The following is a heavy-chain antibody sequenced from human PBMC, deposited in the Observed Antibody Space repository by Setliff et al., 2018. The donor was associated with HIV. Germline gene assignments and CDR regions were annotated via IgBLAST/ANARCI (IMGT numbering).Heavy chain of an antibody. D-gene: IGHD6-19*01. CDR3: ARGVRDNSGWSSYYFDY. Sequence: ASETLSLTCTVSGGSISGFYWSWIRQSAGKGLEWIGRIHTSGDSDFNPSLKSRVTMSVDTSKNQISLKVNSVTAADTALYFCARGVRDNSGWSSYYFDYWGQGTLVTVSS. J-gene: IGHJ4*02. CDR2: IHTSGDS. CDR1: GGSISGFY. V-gene: IGHV4-4*07.